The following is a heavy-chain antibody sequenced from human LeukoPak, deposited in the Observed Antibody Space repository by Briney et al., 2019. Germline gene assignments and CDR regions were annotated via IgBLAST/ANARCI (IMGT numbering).Heavy chain of an antibody. V-gene: IGHV3-33*06. Sequence: QAGGSLRLSXAASGFTFSSYGMHWVRQAPGKGLEWVAVIWYDGSNKYYADSVKGRFTISRDNSKNTLYLQMNSLRAEDTAVYYCAKAGSGSYYSGFDYWGQGTLVTVSS. CDR2: IWYDGSNK. CDR1: GFTFSSYG. D-gene: IGHD1-26*01. CDR3: AKAGSGSYYSGFDY. J-gene: IGHJ4*02.